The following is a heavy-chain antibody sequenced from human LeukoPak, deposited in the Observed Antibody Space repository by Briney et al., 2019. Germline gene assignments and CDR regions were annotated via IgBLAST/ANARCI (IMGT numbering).Heavy chain of an antibody. D-gene: IGHD6-19*01. J-gene: IGHJ4*02. CDR1: GGSISNNNYY. Sequence: PSETLSLTCNVSGGSISNNNYYWVWIRQPPGKGRECIGSIYYSESPYYNPSLKSRVTISVGTSKNQFSLRLSSVTAADTAVYYCATRRTAKAGFDYWGQGTLVTVSS. CDR2: IYYSESP. V-gene: IGHV4-39*01. CDR3: ATRRTAKAGFDY.